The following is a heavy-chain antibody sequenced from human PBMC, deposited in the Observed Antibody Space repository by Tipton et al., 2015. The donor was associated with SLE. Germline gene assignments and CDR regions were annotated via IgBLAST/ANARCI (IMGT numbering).Heavy chain of an antibody. J-gene: IGHJ4*02. CDR2: IYSSGYT. CDR3: ATPGYFGSGSSVAY. Sequence: TLSLPCTVSGGSITSSSYCWVWIRQPPGKGLEWIGSIYSSGYTYYNPSLKSRISISVDTSKSQFSLKLNSVTAADTAVYYCATPGYFGSGSSVAYWGQGTLVAVSS. V-gene: IGHV4-39*07. CDR1: GGSITSSSYC. D-gene: IGHD3-10*01.